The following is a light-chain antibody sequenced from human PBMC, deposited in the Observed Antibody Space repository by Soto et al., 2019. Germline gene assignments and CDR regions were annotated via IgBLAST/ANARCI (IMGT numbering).Light chain of an antibody. CDR3: QKYNSWPPIT. CDR1: RNVNSN. CDR2: GAD. Sequence: EIVMTQSPATLAVSPGERASLSCRVSRNVNSNVAWYQHKSGQAPRLLIYGADTRATGIPARFSGSGSGTDLTLTIDSVQYEDLTVYYCQKYNSWPPITFGQGTRLEIK. J-gene: IGKJ5*01. V-gene: IGKV3-15*01.